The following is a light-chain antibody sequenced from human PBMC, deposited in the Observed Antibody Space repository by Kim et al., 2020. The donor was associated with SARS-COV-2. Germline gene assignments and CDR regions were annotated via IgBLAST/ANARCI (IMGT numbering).Light chain of an antibody. CDR2: YDS. V-gene: IGLV3-21*04. CDR3: QVRDSSSDHVV. J-gene: IGLJ2*01. CDR1: NIGSKS. Sequence: SYELTQPPSVSVAPGKTARITCWGNNIGSKSVHWYQQKPGQAPVLVIYYDSDRPSGIPERFSGSNSGNTATLTISRVEAGDEADYYCQVRDSSSDHVVFG.